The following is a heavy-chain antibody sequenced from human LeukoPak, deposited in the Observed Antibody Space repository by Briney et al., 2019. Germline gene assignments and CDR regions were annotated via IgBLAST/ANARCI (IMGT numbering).Heavy chain of an antibody. Sequence: GGSLRLSCAASGFTFSSYAMSWVRQAPGKGLEWVSAISGSGGSTYYADSVKGRSTISRDNSKNTLYLQMNSLRAEDTAVYYCAKEGKKDGSGSYLDYWGQGTLVTVSS. D-gene: IGHD3-10*01. V-gene: IGHV3-23*01. CDR3: AKEGKKDGSGSYLDY. CDR1: GFTFSSYA. CDR2: ISGSGGST. J-gene: IGHJ4*02.